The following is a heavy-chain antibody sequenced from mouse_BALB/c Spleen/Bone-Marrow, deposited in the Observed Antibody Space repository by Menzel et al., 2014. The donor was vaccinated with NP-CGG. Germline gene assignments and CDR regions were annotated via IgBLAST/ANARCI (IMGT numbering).Heavy chain of an antibody. D-gene: IGHD1-1*01. J-gene: IGHJ2*01. CDR3: AREVLRDYFDY. Sequence: EVKLMESGGGLVKPGGSLKLSCAASGFAFSSYDMSWVRQTPEKRLEWVAYISSGGGSTYYPDTVKGRFTISRDNAKNTLYLQMSSLKSEDTAMYYCAREVLRDYFDYRGQGTTLTVSS. V-gene: IGHV5-12-1*01. CDR1: GFAFSSYD. CDR2: ISSGGGST.